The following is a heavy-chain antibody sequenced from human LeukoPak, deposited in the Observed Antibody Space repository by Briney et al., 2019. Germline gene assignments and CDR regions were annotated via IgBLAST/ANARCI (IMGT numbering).Heavy chain of an antibody. CDR1: GYTFTSYD. D-gene: IGHD2-15*01. J-gene: IGHJ6*03. Sequence: GASVKVSCKASGYTFTSYDINWVRQATGQGLEWMGWMNPNSGNTGYAQKFQGRVTMTRNTSISTAYMELSSLRSEDTAVYYCARGQKEYCSGGSCLSYYYYYMDVWGKGTTVTVSS. CDR3: ARGQKEYCSGGSCLSYYYYYMDV. CDR2: MNPNSGNT. V-gene: IGHV1-8*01.